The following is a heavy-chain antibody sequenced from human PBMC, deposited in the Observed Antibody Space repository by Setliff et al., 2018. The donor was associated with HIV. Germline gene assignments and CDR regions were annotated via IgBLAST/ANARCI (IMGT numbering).Heavy chain of an antibody. Sequence: PSETLSLTCTVSAGSISSFYWTWIRQPPGKGLEWIGRLYSSGSTDYNPSLKSRVTMSVDTSKNQLSLKLTSVTAADTAVYYCARVTRYFDWLSPQPYYYYYMDVWGKGTTVTVSS. D-gene: IGHD3-9*01. J-gene: IGHJ6*03. CDR1: AGSISSFY. CDR3: ARVTRYFDWLSPQPYYYYYMDV. CDR2: LYSSGST. V-gene: IGHV4-4*07.